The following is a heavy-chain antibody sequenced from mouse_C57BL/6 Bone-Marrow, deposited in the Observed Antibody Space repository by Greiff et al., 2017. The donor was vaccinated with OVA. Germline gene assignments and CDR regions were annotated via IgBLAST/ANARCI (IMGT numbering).Heavy chain of an antibody. Sequence: VQLQQPGAELVRPGTSVKLSCKASGYTFTSYWMHWVKQRPGQGLEWIGVIDPSDSYTNYNQKFKGKATLTVDTTSSTAYMQVSSLTSGDSAVYYCASVAVVPFDYWGQGTTLTVSS. CDR1: GYTFTSYW. CDR3: ASVAVVPFDY. J-gene: IGHJ2*01. CDR2: IDPSDSYT. V-gene: IGHV1-59*01. D-gene: IGHD3-3*01.